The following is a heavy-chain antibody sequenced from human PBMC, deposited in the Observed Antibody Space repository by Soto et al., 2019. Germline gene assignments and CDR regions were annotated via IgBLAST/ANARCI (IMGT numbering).Heavy chain of an antibody. CDR1: GGSISSYY. Sequence: QVQLQESGPGLVKPSETLSLTCTVSGGSISSYYWSWIRQPPGKGLEWIGYIYYSGSTNYNPSLKSRVTISVDTYKNQFSLKLSSVTAADTAVYYCARSRSLYRSGGSCYNIWFDPWGQGTLVTVSS. V-gene: IGHV4-59*08. CDR3: ARSRSLYRSGGSCYNIWFDP. D-gene: IGHD2-15*01. J-gene: IGHJ5*02. CDR2: IYYSGST.